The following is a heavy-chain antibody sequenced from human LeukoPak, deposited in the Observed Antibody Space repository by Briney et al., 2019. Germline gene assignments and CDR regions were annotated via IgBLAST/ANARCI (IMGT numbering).Heavy chain of an antibody. Sequence: SETLSLTCTVSGGSISSYYWGWIRQPPGKGLEWIGSIYYSGSTYNSASLKSRVTISVDTSKNQFSLKLSSVTAADTAVYYCARYHSYSSGYIDYWGQGTLVAVSS. CDR3: ARYHSYSSGYIDY. CDR1: GGSISSYY. D-gene: IGHD6-19*01. CDR2: IYYSGST. V-gene: IGHV4-39*01. J-gene: IGHJ4*02.